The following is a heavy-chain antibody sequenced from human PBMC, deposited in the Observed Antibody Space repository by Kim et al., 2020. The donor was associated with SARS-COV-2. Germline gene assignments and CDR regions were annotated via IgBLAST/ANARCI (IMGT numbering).Heavy chain of an antibody. D-gene: IGHD4-17*01. CDR2: IYYSGTT. V-gene: IGHV4-59*01. CDR3: ARTYGDNYYGMDV. J-gene: IGHJ6*02. Sequence: SETLSLTCTVSGGSISSYYWSWIRQPPGKGLEWIGYIYYSGTTYYNPSLRSRVTISVDTSKNQFSLELSSVTAADTAVYYCARTYGDNYYGMDVWGQGTT. CDR1: GGSISSYY.